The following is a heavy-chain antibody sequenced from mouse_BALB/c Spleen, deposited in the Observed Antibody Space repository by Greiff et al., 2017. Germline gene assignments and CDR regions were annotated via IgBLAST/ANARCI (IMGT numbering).Heavy chain of an antibody. Sequence: QVQLKESGPGLVAPSQSLSITCTVSGFSLTSYGVHWVRQPPGKGLEWLGVIWAGGSANYNSALMSRLSISKDNSKSQVFLKMNSLQTDDTAMYYCANYRFAYWGQGTLVTVSA. V-gene: IGHV2-9*02. J-gene: IGHJ3*01. CDR3: ANYRFAY. CDR1: GFSLTSYG. CDR2: IWAGGSA. D-gene: IGHD2-12*01.